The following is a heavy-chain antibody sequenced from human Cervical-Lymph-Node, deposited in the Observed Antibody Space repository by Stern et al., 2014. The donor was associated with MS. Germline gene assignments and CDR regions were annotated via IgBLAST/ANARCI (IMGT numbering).Heavy chain of an antibody. V-gene: IGHV4-59*01. D-gene: IGHD2/OR15-2a*01. CDR2: IYWSGAT. CDR3: ARDKGMFFL. Sequence: QVQLQESGPGLVTPSGTLSLTCTVSDGSFTNYYWSWIRQPPGKGMEWIGFIYWSGATNYSPSLKSPVTISADTSTEQFSLKLVSVTAADTAVYYCARDKGMFFLWGQGTLVTVSS. J-gene: IGHJ4*01. CDR1: DGSFTNYY.